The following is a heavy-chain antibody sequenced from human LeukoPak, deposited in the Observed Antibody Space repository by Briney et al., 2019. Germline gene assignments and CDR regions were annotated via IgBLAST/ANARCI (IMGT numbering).Heavy chain of an antibody. Sequence: SGGSLRLSCAASGFTFSSYGMHWVRQAPGKGLEWVAFIRYDGSNKYYADSVKGRFTISRDNSKNTLYLQMNSLRAEDTAVYYCAKDYCSGGSCYSDYWGQGTLVTVSS. V-gene: IGHV3-30*02. D-gene: IGHD2-15*01. J-gene: IGHJ4*02. CDR2: IRYDGSNK. CDR1: GFTFSSYG. CDR3: AKDYCSGGSCYSDY.